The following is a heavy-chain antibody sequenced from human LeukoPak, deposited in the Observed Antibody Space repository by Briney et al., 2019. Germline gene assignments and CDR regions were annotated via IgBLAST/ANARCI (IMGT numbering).Heavy chain of an antibody. CDR3: AREAKGSAAAGY. CDR2: IIPIFGTA. J-gene: IGHJ4*02. Sequence: SVKVSCKASGDTFSSYAISWVRQAPGQGLECMGGIIPIFGTANYAQKFQGRVTITADESTSTAYMELSSLRSEDTAMYYCAREAKGSAAAGYWGQGTLVTVSS. D-gene: IGHD6-13*01. V-gene: IGHV1-69*13. CDR1: GDTFSSYA.